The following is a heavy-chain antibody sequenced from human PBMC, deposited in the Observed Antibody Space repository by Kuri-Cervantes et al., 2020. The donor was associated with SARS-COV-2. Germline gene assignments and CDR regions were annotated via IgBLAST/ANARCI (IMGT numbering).Heavy chain of an antibody. J-gene: IGHJ4*02. CDR2: IYSGGSI. Sequence: GESLKISCAASGFTVSSNYMSWVRQAPGKGLEWVSVIYSGGSIYYADSVKGRFTISRDNSKNTLYLQMNSLRAEDTAVYYCAGVPRGSFDYWGQGTLVTVSS. D-gene: IGHD1-26*01. CDR1: GFTVSSNY. V-gene: IGHV3-66*01. CDR3: AGVPRGSFDY.